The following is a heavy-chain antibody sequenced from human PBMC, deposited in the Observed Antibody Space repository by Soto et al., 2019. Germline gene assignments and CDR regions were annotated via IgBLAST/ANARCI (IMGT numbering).Heavy chain of an antibody. CDR2: IRGFSPYT. J-gene: IGHJ6*02. D-gene: IGHD3-10*01. V-gene: IGHV3-21*01. CDR3: ARDRGYDAHDYYYNAMDV. Sequence: PGGSLRLSCISSGFTFRTYTMNWVRQAPGKGLEWVSGIRGFSPYTFYAESVKGRFTISGDNAKNSLYLQMNSLRAEDTAVYYCARDRGYDAHDYYYNAMDVWGQGTTVTV. CDR1: GFTFRTYT.